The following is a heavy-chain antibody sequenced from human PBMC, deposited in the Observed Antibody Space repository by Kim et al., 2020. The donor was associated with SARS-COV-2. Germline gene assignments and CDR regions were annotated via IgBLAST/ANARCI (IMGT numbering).Heavy chain of an antibody. CDR3: ARGRLEQSFEDWFDP. J-gene: IGHJ5*02. Sequence: GGSLRLSCAASGFTFSSYWMHWVRQAPGKGLVWVSRINSDGSSTSYADSVKGRFTISRDNAKNTLYLLMNSLRAEDTAVYYCARGRLEQSFEDWFDPWGQGTLVTVSS. CDR2: INSDGSST. D-gene: IGHD1-1*01. CDR1: GFTFSSYW. V-gene: IGHV3-74*01.